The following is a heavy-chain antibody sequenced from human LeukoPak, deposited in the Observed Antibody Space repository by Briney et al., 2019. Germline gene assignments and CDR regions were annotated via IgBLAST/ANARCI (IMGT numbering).Heavy chain of an antibody. CDR2: ISYDGSNK. J-gene: IGHJ4*02. V-gene: IGHV3-30*03. Sequence: GGSLRLSCAASGFTFSSYGMHWVRQAPGKGLEWVAVISYDGSNKYYADSVKGRFTISRDNSKNTLYLQMNSLRAEDTAVYYCATHDFWSGYYTFDYWGQGTLVTVSS. D-gene: IGHD3-3*01. CDR1: GFTFSSYG. CDR3: ATHDFWSGYYTFDY.